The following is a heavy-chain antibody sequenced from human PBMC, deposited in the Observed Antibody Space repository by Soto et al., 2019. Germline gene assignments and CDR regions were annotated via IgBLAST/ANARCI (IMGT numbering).Heavy chain of an antibody. CDR1: GFTFSSYA. J-gene: IGHJ5*02. V-gene: IGHV3-23*01. CDR2: ISGSGGST. CDR3: AKTTYYDFWSGYQHNWFDP. D-gene: IGHD3-3*01. Sequence: GGSLRLSCAASGFTFSSYAMSWVRQAPGKGLEWVSAISGSGGSTYYADSEKGRFTISRDNSKNTLYLQMNSLRAEDTAVYYCAKTTYYDFWSGYQHNWFDPWGQGTLVTVSS.